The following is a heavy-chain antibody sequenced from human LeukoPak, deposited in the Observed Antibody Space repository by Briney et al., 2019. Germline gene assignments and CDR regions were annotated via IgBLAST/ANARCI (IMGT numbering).Heavy chain of an antibody. Sequence: GGSLRLSCAASGFSFSTYGMHWVRQAPGKGLEWVAVIWYDGNNKYYADSVKGRFTISRDNSKNTLYLQMNSLRAEDTAVYYCARDRGVYFDYWGQGTLVTVSS. V-gene: IGHV3-33*01. CDR1: GFSFSTYG. D-gene: IGHD6-13*01. CDR3: ARDRGVYFDY. J-gene: IGHJ4*02. CDR2: IWYDGNNK.